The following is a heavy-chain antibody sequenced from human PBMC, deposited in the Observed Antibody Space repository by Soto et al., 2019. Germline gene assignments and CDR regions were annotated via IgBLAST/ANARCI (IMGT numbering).Heavy chain of an antibody. CDR3: VLIAAAGPDAFDI. CDR1: GFTFSSYG. D-gene: IGHD6-13*01. J-gene: IGHJ3*02. V-gene: IGHV3-33*01. Sequence: QVQLVESGGGVVQPGGSLRLSCAASGFTFSSYGMHWVRQAPGKGLEWVAVIWYDGSNKYYADSVKGRFTISRDNSKNTLYLQMNSLRAEDTTVYYCVLIAAAGPDAFDIWGQGTMVTVSS. CDR2: IWYDGSNK.